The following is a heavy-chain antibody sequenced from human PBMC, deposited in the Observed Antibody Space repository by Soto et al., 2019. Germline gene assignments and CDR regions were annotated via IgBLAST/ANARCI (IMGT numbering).Heavy chain of an antibody. J-gene: IGHJ3*02. CDR1: GFTFSSYG. Sequence: GGSLRLSCAASGFTFSSYGMHWVRQALGKGLEWVAAIWYDGSNKYYADSVKGRFTISRDNSKNTLYLQMNSLRAEDPAEYYCAREKSTVNSVAFDIWGHGKMVT. CDR3: AREKSTVNSVAFDI. V-gene: IGHV3-33*01. CDR2: IWYDGSNK. D-gene: IGHD4-17*01.